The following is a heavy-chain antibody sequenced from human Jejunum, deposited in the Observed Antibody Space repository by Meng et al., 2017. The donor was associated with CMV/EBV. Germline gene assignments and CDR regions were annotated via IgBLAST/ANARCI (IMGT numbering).Heavy chain of an antibody. D-gene: IGHD1-26*01. CDR1: GFTFSSYW. CDR2: INGDGNTT. J-gene: IGHJ4*02. CDR3: ANTKYSGTYFDF. V-gene: IGHV3-74*01. Sequence: ASGFTFSSYWLHWFRQVPGKGLVWVSRINGDGNTTAYADSVQGRFTISRDNAQNTLYLQMNSLTAEDTGVYYCANTKYSGTYFDFWGQGTLVTVSS.